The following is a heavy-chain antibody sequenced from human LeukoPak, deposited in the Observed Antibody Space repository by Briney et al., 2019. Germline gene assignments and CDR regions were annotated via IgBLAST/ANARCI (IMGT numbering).Heavy chain of an antibody. CDR2: ISSSSSYI. V-gene: IGHV3-21*01. D-gene: IGHD3-10*01. CDR1: GFTFSSYS. Sequence: KPGGSLRLSCAASGFTFSSYSMNWVRQAPGKGLEWVSSISSSSSYIYYADSVKGRFTISRDNAKNSLYLQMNSLRAEDTAVYYCARGRNYYGSGSYYNPSFDYWGQGTLVTVSS. J-gene: IGHJ4*02. CDR3: ARGRNYYGSGSYYNPSFDY.